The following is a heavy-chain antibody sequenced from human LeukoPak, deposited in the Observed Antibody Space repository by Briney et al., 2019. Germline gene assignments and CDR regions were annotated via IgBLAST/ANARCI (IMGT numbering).Heavy chain of an antibody. J-gene: IGHJ4*02. CDR1: GFTFSSYG. V-gene: IGHV3-23*01. D-gene: IGHD3-9*01. CDR2: ISGSGGST. CDR3: AKLGDILTGYPYFFDY. Sequence: GGSLRLSCAASGFTFSSYGMSWVRQAPGKGLEWVSAISGSGGSTYYADSVKGRLIISRDNSKNTLYLQMNSLRAEDTAVYYCAKLGDILTGYPYFFDYWGQGTLVTVSS.